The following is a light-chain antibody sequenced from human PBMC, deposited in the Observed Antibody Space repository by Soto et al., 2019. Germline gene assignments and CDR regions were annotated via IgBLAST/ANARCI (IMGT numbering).Light chain of an antibody. V-gene: IGKV1-5*03. CDR2: KAS. Sequence: DIQMTQSPSTLSASVGDRVTITCRASQSIGTWLAWYQQKPGKAPEVLIYKASNLESGVPSRFSGSGSGTEFTLTISSLQPDDFATYFCQQYNDYSYTFGQGTKVDIK. CDR1: QSIGTW. J-gene: IGKJ2*01. CDR3: QQYNDYSYT.